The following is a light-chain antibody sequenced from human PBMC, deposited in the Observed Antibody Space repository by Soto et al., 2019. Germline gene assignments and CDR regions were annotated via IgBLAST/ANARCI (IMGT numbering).Light chain of an antibody. J-gene: IGLJ2*01. Sequence: QSALTQPPSASGSPGQLVTISCTGTSSDIGGSNFVSWYQQHPAKAPKLLIYEVHKRPSGVPDRFSGFKSVNTASLIVSGLQAEDEAAYYCSSYAGSKNFVVFGGGTKVTVL. V-gene: IGLV2-8*01. CDR1: SSDIGGSNF. CDR3: SSYAGSKNFVV. CDR2: EVH.